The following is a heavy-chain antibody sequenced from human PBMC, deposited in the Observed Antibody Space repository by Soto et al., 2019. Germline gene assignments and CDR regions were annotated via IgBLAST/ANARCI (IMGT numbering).Heavy chain of an antibody. V-gene: IGHV4-61*01. CDR1: GGSVSSGSFY. J-gene: IGHJ4*02. Sequence: SETLSLTCIVSGGSVSSGSFYWSWIRQPPGKGLEWIGYIYYNGGTNYNPSLKSRVTISVDTSKNQFSLKLSSVTAADTAVYYCARGKWELLYFDYWGQGTLVTVSS. D-gene: IGHD1-26*01. CDR2: IYYNGGT. CDR3: ARGKWELLYFDY.